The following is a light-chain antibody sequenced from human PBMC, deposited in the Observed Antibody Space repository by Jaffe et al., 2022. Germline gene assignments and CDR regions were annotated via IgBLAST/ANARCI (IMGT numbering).Light chain of an antibody. J-gene: IGKJ3*01. CDR1: QGINNA. Sequence: AIQLTQSPSSLSASVGDRVTITCRASQGINNALAWYQQKPGKPPKLLIYDASSLESGVPSRFSGSGSGTDFSLTISTLQPEDFATYYCQQFHGSLLFTFGPGTKVDF. V-gene: IGKV1-13*02. CDR3: QQFHGSLLFT. CDR2: DAS.